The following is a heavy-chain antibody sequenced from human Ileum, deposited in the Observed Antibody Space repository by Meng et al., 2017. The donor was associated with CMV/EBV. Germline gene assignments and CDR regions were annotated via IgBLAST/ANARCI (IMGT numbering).Heavy chain of an antibody. CDR1: GFTFSSYW. CDR3: ARGRDFWSGYYSYYYYYGMDV. Sequence: GGSLRLSCAASGFTFSSYWMHWVRQAPGKGLVWVSRINSDGSSTSYADSVKGRFTISRDNAKNTLYLQMNSLRAEDTAVYYCARGRDFWSGYYSYYYYYGMDVWGQGTTVTFSS. D-gene: IGHD3-3*01. V-gene: IGHV3-74*01. CDR2: INSDGSST. J-gene: IGHJ6*02.